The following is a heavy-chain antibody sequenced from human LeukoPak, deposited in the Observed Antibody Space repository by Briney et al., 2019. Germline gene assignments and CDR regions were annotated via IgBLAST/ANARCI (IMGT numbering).Heavy chain of an antibody. V-gene: IGHV3-30*02. J-gene: IGHJ5*02. CDR1: GFTFSSYG. Sequence: GGSLRLSCAASGFTFSSYGMHWVRQAPGKGLEWVAFIRYDGSNKYYADSVKGRFTISRDNSKNTLYLQMNSLRAEDTAVYYCAKLLQPEDYYGSGSSWGQGTLVTVSS. CDR2: IRYDGSNK. CDR3: AKLLQPEDYYGSGSS. D-gene: IGHD3-10*01.